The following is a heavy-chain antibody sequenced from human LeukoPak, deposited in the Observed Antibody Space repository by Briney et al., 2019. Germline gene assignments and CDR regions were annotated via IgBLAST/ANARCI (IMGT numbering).Heavy chain of an antibody. CDR3: ARDRRYYDTSGTVYYDAMDV. CDR2: IYYSGST. J-gene: IGHJ6*02. D-gene: IGHD3-22*01. CDR1: GGSMSSYY. Sequence: SETLSLTCTVSGGSMSSYYWSWIRQPPGKGPEWIGYIYYSGSTNYNPSLKSRVTISVDTSKNHFSLKLSSVTAADTAVYYCARDRRYYDTSGTVYYDAMDVWGQGTTVTVSS. V-gene: IGHV4-59*01.